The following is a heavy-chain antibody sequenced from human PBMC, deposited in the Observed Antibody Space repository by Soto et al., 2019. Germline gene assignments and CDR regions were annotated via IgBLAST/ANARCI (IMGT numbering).Heavy chain of an antibody. CDR2: IYYSGST. Sequence: QVQLQESGPGLVKPSETLSLTCTVSGGSISSYYWSWIRQPPGKGLEWIGYIYYSGSTNYNPALKSRVTISVDTSKSQFSLKLSSVTAADTAVYYCARDGGRNYGNDYWGQGTLVTVSS. V-gene: IGHV4-59*01. J-gene: IGHJ4*02. CDR3: ARDGGRNYGNDY. D-gene: IGHD1-7*01. CDR1: GGSISSYY.